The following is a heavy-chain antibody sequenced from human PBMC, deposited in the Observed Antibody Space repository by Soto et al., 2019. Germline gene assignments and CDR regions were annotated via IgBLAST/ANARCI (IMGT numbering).Heavy chain of an antibody. CDR3: ASRRRTEYAFWSGYYPSDFDY. Sequence: QVQLQESGPGLVKPSGTLSLTCAVSSGSISSSNWWSWVRQPPGKGLEWIGEIYHSGSTNYNPSLKSRVTISVDKSKNQFSLKLSSVTAADTAVYYCASRRRTEYAFWSGYYPSDFDYWGQGTLVTVSS. CDR2: IYHSGST. V-gene: IGHV4-4*02. D-gene: IGHD3-3*01. CDR1: SGSISSSNW. J-gene: IGHJ4*02.